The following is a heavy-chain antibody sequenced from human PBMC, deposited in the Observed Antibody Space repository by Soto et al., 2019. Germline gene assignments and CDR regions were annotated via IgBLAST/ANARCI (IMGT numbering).Heavy chain of an antibody. CDR1: GFPFSNYA. D-gene: IGHD5-18*01. V-gene: IGHV3-30-3*01. CDR3: ARDHRYSFDY. Sequence: LRLSCAASGFPFSNYAMHWVRQAPGKGLEWVAVISYDGSNKYYADSVKGRFTISRDNSKNTLYLQMNSLRAEDTAVYSCARDHRYSFDYWGQGTLVTVSS. J-gene: IGHJ4*02. CDR2: ISYDGSNK.